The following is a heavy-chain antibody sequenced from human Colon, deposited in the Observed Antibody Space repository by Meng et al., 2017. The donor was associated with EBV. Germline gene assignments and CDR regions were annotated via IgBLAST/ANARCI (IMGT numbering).Heavy chain of an antibody. CDR3: ARDDHSMMDDFDY. CDR1: RYTFTGSD. D-gene: IGHD3-16*01. J-gene: IGHJ4*02. V-gene: IGHV1-2*02. Sequence: QVQQVHPGPVLHRPGSSVKGSGTAARYTFTGSDMDWIRQSPWQVLELMGRIQPDSEAKNYSHKFQVSVTMISDASINTQFFEVGNPISDDTAVYYCARDDHSMMDDFDYWGQGTLVTVSS. CDR2: IQPDSEAK.